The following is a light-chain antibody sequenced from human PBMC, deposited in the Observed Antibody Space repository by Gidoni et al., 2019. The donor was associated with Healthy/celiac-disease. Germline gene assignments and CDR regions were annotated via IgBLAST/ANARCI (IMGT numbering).Light chain of an antibody. CDR3: NSRDSSGNHLV. CDR1: SLRSYY. J-gene: IGLJ2*01. Sequence: SSELPQDPAVSVALGQTVRITCQGDSLRSYYASWYQQKPGQAPVLVIYGKNNRRSGIPDRFSGSSSGNTASLTITGPQAEDEADYYCNSRDSSGNHLVFGGGTKLTVL. CDR2: GKN. V-gene: IGLV3-19*01.